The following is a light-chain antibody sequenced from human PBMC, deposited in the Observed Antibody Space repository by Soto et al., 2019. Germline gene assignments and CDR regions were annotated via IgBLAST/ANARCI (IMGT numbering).Light chain of an antibody. CDR2: GES. CDR1: QSLSSN. J-gene: IGKJ1*01. V-gene: IGKV3-20*01. Sequence: EVVMTQSPATLSVSPGERVTLSCRASQSLSSNLAWYQQKPGQAPRLLIYGESSRATGIPDRFSGSGSGTDFTLTISRLEPEDFAVYYCQQYGSSRTFGQGTKVDIK. CDR3: QQYGSSRT.